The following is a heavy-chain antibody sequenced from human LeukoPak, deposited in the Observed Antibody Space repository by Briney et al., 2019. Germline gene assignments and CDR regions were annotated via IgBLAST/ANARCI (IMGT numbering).Heavy chain of an antibody. V-gene: IGHV3-48*03. J-gene: IGHJ6*02. CDR1: GFTFSSYE. CDR2: ISSSGSTI. Sequence: PGGSLRLSCAASGFTFSSYEMNWVRQAPGKGLEWVSYISSSGSTIYYADSVKGRFTISRDNAKNSLYLQMNSPRAEDTAVYYCARDSSSWYPSYYYYGMDVWGQGTTVTVSS. D-gene: IGHD6-13*01. CDR3: ARDSSSWYPSYYYYGMDV.